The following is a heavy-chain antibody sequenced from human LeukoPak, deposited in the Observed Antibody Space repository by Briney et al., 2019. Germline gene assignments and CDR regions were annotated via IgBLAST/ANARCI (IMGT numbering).Heavy chain of an antibody. V-gene: IGHV4-59*12. CDR2: MYYSGST. Sequence: SETLSLTCTVSGGSFSSYYWSWIRQPPGKGLEWIGYMYYSGSTNYNPSLKSRVTISVDTSKNQFSLKLSSVTAADTAVYYCAREGIVVVPAASRTEYFQHWGQGTLVTVSS. J-gene: IGHJ1*01. D-gene: IGHD2-2*01. CDR1: GGSFSSYY. CDR3: AREGIVVVPAASRTEYFQH.